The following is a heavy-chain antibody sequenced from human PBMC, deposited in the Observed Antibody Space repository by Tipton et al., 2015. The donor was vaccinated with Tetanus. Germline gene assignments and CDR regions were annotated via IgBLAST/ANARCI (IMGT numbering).Heavy chain of an antibody. V-gene: IGHV4-59*01. J-gene: IGHJ4*02. CDR1: GGSISSYY. D-gene: IGHD6-19*01. Sequence: TLSLTCTVSGGSISSYYWSWIRQPPGKGLEWIGYIYYSGSTNYNPSLKSRVTISVDTSKNQFSLKLSSVTDADTAVYYCARDSSGWNQFDSWGQGTLVTVSS. CDR3: ARDSSGWNQFDS. CDR2: IYYSGST.